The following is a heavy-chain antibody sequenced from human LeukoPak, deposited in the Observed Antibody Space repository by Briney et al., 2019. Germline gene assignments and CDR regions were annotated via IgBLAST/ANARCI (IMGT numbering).Heavy chain of an antibody. D-gene: IGHD3-3*01. CDR1: GGSISSYY. Sequence: SETLSLTCTVSGGSISSYYWSWIRQPPGKGLEWIGYVYYSGIAHYNPSLKSRVTISLDTSKSQFSLKMSSVTAADTAVYYCASAISVENAFDIWGQGTMVTVS. J-gene: IGHJ3*02. CDR2: VYYSGIA. CDR3: ASAISVENAFDI. V-gene: IGHV4-59*01.